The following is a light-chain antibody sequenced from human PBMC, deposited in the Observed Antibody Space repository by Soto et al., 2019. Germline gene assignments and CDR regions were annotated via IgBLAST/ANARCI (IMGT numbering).Light chain of an antibody. CDR2: EVS. CDR1: SCDFGNYDR. V-gene: IGLV2-18*02. J-gene: IGLJ2*01. CDR3: ASYTSSSTVL. Sequence: QSALTQPPSVSGSPGQSVTISCTGTSCDFGNYDRVSWYQQPPGTAPKLIIYEVSNRPSGVPDRFSGSKSANTASLTISGLQAEDDDDYYCASYTSSSTVLFGGGTKLTVL.